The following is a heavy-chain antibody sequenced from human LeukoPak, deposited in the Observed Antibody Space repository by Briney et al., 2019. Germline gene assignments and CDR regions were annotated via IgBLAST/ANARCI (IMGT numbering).Heavy chain of an antibody. CDR3: ANPQSRGYDYLDY. V-gene: IGHV3-30*18. D-gene: IGHD5-12*01. CDR2: ISIDGGEE. CDR1: RFTFSNYG. Sequence: PGGSLRLSCAGSRFTFSNYGMHWVRQAPGKGLEWVAVISIDGGEEHYGDSVRGRFTISRDNSKNMLYLQMNSLRVEDTAVYYCANPQSRGYDYLDYWGQGTLVTVSP. J-gene: IGHJ4*02.